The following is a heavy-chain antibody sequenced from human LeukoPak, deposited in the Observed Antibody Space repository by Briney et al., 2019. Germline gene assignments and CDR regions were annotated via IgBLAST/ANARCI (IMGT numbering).Heavy chain of an antibody. Sequence: ASVKVSCKASGGTFSSYAISWVRQAPGRGLEWMGGIIPIFGTANYAQKFQGRVTITTDESTSTAYMELSSLRSEDTAVYYCAHNYGSGGYYTYYFDYWGQGTLVTVSS. CDR3: AHNYGSGGYYTYYFDY. CDR1: GGTFSSYA. J-gene: IGHJ4*02. V-gene: IGHV1-69*05. CDR2: IIPIFGTA. D-gene: IGHD3-10*01.